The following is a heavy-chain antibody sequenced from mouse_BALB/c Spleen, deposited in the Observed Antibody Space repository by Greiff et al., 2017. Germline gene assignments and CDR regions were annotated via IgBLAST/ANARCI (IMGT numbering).Heavy chain of an antibody. CDR1: GFTFSSYA. V-gene: IGHV5-9-4*01. Sequence: EVMLVESGGGLVKPGGSLKLSCAASGFTFSSYAMSWVRQSPEKRLEWVAEISSGGSYTYYPDTVTGRFTISRDNAKNTLYLEMSSLRSEDTAMYYCARGGITTVVDFDYWGQGTTLTVSS. CDR3: ARGGITTVVDFDY. D-gene: IGHD1-1*01. J-gene: IGHJ2*01. CDR2: ISSGGSYT.